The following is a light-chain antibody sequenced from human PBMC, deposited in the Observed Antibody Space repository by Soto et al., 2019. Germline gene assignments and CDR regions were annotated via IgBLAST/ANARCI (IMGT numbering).Light chain of an antibody. CDR3: QQRSNWPQST. J-gene: IGKJ1*01. CDR1: QSVSSCY. CDR2: GAS. Sequence: EIVLTQSPGTLSLCTGERATISWIAIQSVSSCYLAWYQQKPGQAPRLLIYGASSRATGIPARFSGSGSGTDFTLTISSLEPEDFAVYYCQQRSNWPQSTFGQGTKVDIK. V-gene: IGKV3D-20*02.